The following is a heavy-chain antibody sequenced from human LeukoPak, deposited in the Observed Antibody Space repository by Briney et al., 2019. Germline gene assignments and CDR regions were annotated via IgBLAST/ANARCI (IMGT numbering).Heavy chain of an antibody. CDR3: ARLAPGNYDILTGDPKVVFDY. CDR2: VHSSGST. D-gene: IGHD3-9*01. CDR1: GGSISSFF. V-gene: IGHV4-59*01. J-gene: IGHJ4*02. Sequence: SETLSLTCTVSGGSISSFFWSWIRQPPGKGLEWIGYVHSSGSTKYNPSLKSRLIISVDMSKNQFSLKLRSVSVADTAVYYCARLAPGNYDILTGDPKVVFDYWGQGALVTASS.